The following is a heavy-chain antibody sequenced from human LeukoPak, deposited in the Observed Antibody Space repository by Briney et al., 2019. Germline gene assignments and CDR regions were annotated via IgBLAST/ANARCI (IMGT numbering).Heavy chain of an antibody. J-gene: IGHJ4*02. D-gene: IGHD1-26*01. Sequence: GGSLRLSCAASGFTFSSYAMSWVRQAPGKGLEWVSSITSSSRYIYYGDPVKGRFTISRDNDKNSLFLQMNSLRAEDTAVYYCARDRGSYTLDSWGQGTLVTVSS. V-gene: IGHV3-21*01. CDR2: ITSSSRYI. CDR1: GFTFSSYA. CDR3: ARDRGSYTLDS.